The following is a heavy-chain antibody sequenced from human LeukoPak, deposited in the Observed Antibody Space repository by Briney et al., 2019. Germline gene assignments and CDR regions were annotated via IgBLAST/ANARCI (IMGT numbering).Heavy chain of an antibody. CDR3: ARGPTENGSGLRHFDY. D-gene: IGHD3-9*01. Sequence: SETLSLTCTVSGGSISSSSYYWSWIRQPPGKGLEWIGEINHSGSTNYNPSLKSRVTISVDTSKNQFSLKLSSVTAADTAVYYCARGPTENGSGLRHFDYWGQGTLVTVSS. V-gene: IGHV4-39*07. CDR1: GGSISSSSYY. J-gene: IGHJ4*02. CDR2: INHSGST.